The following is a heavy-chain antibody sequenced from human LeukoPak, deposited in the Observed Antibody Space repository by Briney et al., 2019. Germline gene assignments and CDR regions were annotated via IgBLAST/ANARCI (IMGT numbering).Heavy chain of an antibody. Sequence: ASVKVSCKVSGYTLTELSMHWVRQAPGKGLEWMGGIIPIFGTANYAQKFQGRVTITADKSTSTAYMELSSLRSEDTAVYYCARGVIAAAGTDYWGQGTLVTVS. CDR3: ARGVIAAAGTDY. CDR2: IIPIFGTA. V-gene: IGHV1-69*06. D-gene: IGHD6-13*01. J-gene: IGHJ4*02. CDR1: GYTLTELS.